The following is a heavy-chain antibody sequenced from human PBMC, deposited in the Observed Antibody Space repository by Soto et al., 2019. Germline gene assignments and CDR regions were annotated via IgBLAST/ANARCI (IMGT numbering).Heavy chain of an antibody. CDR1: GFTFEDHG. J-gene: IGHJ4*02. Sequence: EVQLVESGGGVARPGGSLRFSCAASGFTFEDHGMSWVRQAPGKGLEWLSDISWDGGTTVYADSVKGRFTVSRNNAKSSLYLQMNSLKPGDTAFYHCARRSGDQQVCDFWGQGTLVTVSS. CDR2: ISWDGGTT. D-gene: IGHD3-10*01. V-gene: IGHV3-20*01. CDR3: ARRSGDQQVCDF.